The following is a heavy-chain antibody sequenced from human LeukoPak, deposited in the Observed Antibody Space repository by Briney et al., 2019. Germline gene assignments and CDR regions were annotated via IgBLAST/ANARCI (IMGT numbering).Heavy chain of an antibody. Sequence: PSETLSLTCTVSGGSISSYYWSWIRQPPGKGLEWIGEINHSGSTNYNPSLKSRVTISVDTSKSQFSLKLSSVTAADTAVYYCARSSSGYYRYWGQGTLVTVSS. CDR2: INHSGST. D-gene: IGHD3-22*01. J-gene: IGHJ4*02. V-gene: IGHV4-34*01. CDR3: ARSSSGYYRY. CDR1: GGSISSYY.